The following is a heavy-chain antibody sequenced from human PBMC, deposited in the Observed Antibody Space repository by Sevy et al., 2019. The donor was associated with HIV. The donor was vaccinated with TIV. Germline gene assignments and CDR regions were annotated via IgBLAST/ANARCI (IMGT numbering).Heavy chain of an antibody. J-gene: IGHJ6*02. CDR2: IYYSGST. D-gene: IGHD5-18*01. CDR3: ARDSPRDTAMANYGMDV. Sequence: SQTLSLTCTVSGGSISSGGYYWSWIRQHPGKGLEWIGYIYYSGSTSYNPSLKSRVTISVDTSKNQFSLKLSSVTAADTALDYCARDSPRDTAMANYGMDVWGQGTTVTVSS. V-gene: IGHV4-31*03. CDR1: GGSISSGGYY.